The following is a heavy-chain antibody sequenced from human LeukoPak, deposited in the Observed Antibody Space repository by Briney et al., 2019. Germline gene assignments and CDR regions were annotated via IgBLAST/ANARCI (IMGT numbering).Heavy chain of an antibody. CDR1: GGSFSGYY. CDR3: ARSSIQVVITTAFFDY. J-gene: IGHJ4*02. Sequence: SETLSLTCAVYGGSFSGYYRSWIRQPPGKGLEWIGEINHSGSTNYNPSLKSRVTISVDTSKNQFSLKLSSVTAADTAVYYCARSSIQVVITTAFFDYWGQGTLVTVSS. CDR2: INHSGST. V-gene: IGHV4-34*01. D-gene: IGHD3-22*01.